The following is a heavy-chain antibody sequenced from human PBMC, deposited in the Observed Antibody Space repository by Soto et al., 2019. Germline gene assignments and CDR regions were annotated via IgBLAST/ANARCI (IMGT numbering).Heavy chain of an antibody. J-gene: IGHJ4*02. D-gene: IGHD4-17*01. Sequence: QLLESGGGLVQPGGSLRLSCEASGFSFSSYALSWVRQAPGKGLEWVSTFSAGGRAYYAYSVKGRFTIAKDTSKNTLRLHASSLRAEDTSVYYCAKESMPQHYGDTLFDYWGQGTRVTVSS. V-gene: IGHV3-23*01. CDR2: FSAGGRA. CDR1: GFSFSSYA. CDR3: AKESMPQHYGDTLFDY.